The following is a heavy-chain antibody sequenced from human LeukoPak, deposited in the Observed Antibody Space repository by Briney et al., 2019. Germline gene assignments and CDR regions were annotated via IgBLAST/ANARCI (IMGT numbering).Heavy chain of an antibody. CDR2: IYYSGTT. V-gene: IGHV4-59*08. CDR3: ARGPTYQPIDF. J-gene: IGHJ4*02. CDR1: GGSISRYY. D-gene: IGHD2-2*01. Sequence: PSETLSLTCTVSGGSISRYYWSWIRQPPGKGPEWIGYIYYSGTTNYNPSLKSRVTISVDTSKNHFSLKLSSVTAADTAVYYCARGPTYQPIDFWGQGTLVTVSS.